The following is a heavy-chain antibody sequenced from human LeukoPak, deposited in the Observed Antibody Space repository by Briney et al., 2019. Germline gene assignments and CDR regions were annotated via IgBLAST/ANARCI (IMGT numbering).Heavy chain of an antibody. J-gene: IGHJ4*02. CDR3: ARAVGRDGYKKTLDY. V-gene: IGHV3-74*01. CDR1: GFTFSSSW. Sequence: GGSLRLSCAASGFTFSSSWMHWVRQAPEKGLVWVSRINSDGSSTSYADSVKGRFTISRDNAKNTLFLQMNSLRAEDTAVYYCARAVGRDGYKKTLDYWGQGTLVTVSS. D-gene: IGHD5-24*01. CDR2: INSDGSST.